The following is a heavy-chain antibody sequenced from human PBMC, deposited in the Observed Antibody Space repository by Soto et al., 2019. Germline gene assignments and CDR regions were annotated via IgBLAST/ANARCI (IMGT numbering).Heavy chain of an antibody. CDR1: GFTFSSYD. J-gene: IGHJ5*02. Sequence: EVQLVESGGGLVQPGGSLRLSCAASGFTFSSYDMNWVRQAPGQGLEWVSYISSSSSTIYYTDSVKGRCTISRDNAKNSLYLQRNSLRAEDTAVYYCAGHGGQWLNWFDPWGKGSLVTVSS. CDR3: AGHGGQWLNWFDP. CDR2: ISSSSSTI. V-gene: IGHV3-48*01. D-gene: IGHD6-19*01.